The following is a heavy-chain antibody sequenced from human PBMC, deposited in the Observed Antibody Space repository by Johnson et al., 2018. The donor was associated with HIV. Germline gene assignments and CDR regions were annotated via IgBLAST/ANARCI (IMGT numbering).Heavy chain of an antibody. CDR2: ISFDGSDK. J-gene: IGHJ3*01. CDR3: AKDRTNWGYDAFDV. D-gene: IGHD7-27*01. CDR1: GFTFDDYA. V-gene: IGHV3-30*18. Sequence: QVQLVESGGGLVQPGRYLRLSCAASGFTFDDYAMHWVRQAPGKGLEWVAVISFDGSDKYYADSLKGRFTISRDNSKSTLYLQMNSLKTEDTAVYFCAKDRTNWGYDAFDVWGQGTTVTVSS.